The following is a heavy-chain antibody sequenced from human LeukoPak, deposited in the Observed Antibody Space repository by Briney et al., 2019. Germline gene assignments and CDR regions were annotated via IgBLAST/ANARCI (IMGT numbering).Heavy chain of an antibody. V-gene: IGHV3-20*01. CDR2: INWNGVTT. J-gene: IGHJ4*02. CDR3: ARTVFGVVNYFDY. CDR1: GFTFSSYS. D-gene: IGHD3-3*01. Sequence: PGGSLRLSCTASGFTFSSYSLNWVRQAPGKGLEWVSAINWNGVTTSYADSVKGRFTISRDNAKNSLYLQMNSLRVEDTALYHCARTVFGVVNYFDYWGQGALVTVSS.